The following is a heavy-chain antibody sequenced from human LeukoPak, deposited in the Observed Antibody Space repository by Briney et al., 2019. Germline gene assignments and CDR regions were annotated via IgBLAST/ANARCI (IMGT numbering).Heavy chain of an antibody. V-gene: IGHV3-74*01. CDR2: FNSDGSST. J-gene: IGHJ4*02. CDR3: VREGVGASFDY. D-gene: IGHD1-26*01. CDR1: GFTFSSYW. Sequence: GGSLRLSCAASGFTFSSYWMHRVRQAPGKGLVWVSRFNSDGSSTTYADSVKGRFTISRDNAKNTLYVQMNSLRAEDTAVYYCVREGVGASFDYWGQGTLVTVSS.